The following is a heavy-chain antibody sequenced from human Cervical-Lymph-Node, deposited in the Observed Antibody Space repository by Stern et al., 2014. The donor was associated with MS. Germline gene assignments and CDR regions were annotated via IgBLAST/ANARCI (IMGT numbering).Heavy chain of an antibody. Sequence: VQLVQSGGGLVKPGGSLRLSWAASGFIFSDYYMTWIRLAPGKGLEWVSYISDDSQSTGYTDSVKGRYTISRDNAKNSLYLQMNSLRVDDTAVYYCVRGHIAVVVTADGLDVWGQGTTVTVSS. CDR1: GFIFSDYY. CDR3: VRGHIAVVVTADGLDV. V-gene: IGHV3-11*06. CDR2: ISDDSQST. J-gene: IGHJ6*02. D-gene: IGHD2-15*01.